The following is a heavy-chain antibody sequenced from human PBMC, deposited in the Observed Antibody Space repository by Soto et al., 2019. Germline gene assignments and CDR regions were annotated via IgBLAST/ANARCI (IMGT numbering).Heavy chain of an antibody. D-gene: IGHD6-13*01. CDR2: INSDGSNT. J-gene: IGHJ4*02. V-gene: IGHV3-74*01. Sequence: HPGGSLRLPCVVSGFTFSSCWMHWVRQAPGKGLVWVSRINSDGSNTDYADSVKGRFIISRDNAKNTLYLQMNSLRVEDTAVYYCASGLVEYSSSWYDYWGQGTLVTVSS. CDR1: GFTFSSCW. CDR3: ASGLVEYSSSWYDY.